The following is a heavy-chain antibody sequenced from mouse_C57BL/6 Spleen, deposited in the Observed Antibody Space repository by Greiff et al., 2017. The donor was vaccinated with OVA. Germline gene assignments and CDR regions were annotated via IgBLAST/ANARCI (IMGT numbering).Heavy chain of an antibody. CDR3: ARSGGNYVFDY. Sequence: QVQLKQSGAELAKPGASVKLSCKASGYTFTSYWMHWVKQRPGQGLEWIGYINPSSGYTKYNQKFKDKATFTSDKSSSTAYMQLSSLTYEDSAVYYCARSGGNYVFDYWGQGTTLTVSS. CDR2: INPSSGYT. CDR1: GYTFTSYW. D-gene: IGHD2-1*01. J-gene: IGHJ2*01. V-gene: IGHV1-7*01.